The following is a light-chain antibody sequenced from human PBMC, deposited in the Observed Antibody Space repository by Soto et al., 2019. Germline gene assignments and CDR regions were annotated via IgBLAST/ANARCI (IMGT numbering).Light chain of an antibody. J-gene: IGLJ3*02. CDR3: AAWDDNLNGPL. CDR2: SDD. V-gene: IGLV1-44*01. Sequence: QSALTQPPSLSGTPGQRVTISCSGRNSNIGRYSVNWYQHFPGTAPKILIYSDDERPSGVPDRFSGSKSGTSASLAISGLQSEDEAEYYCAAWDDNLNGPLFDGGTKLTVL. CDR1: NSNIGRYS.